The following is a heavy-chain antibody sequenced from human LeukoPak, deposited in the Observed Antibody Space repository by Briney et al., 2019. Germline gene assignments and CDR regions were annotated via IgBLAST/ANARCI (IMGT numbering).Heavy chain of an antibody. CDR1: GLRFSSFW. V-gene: IGHV3-7*03. J-gene: IGHJ4*02. CDR2: INQDESKK. Sequence: GGSLRLSCVVSGLRFSSFWMTWVRQAPGKGLEWVANINQDESKKYYVDPVKGRFTISRDYAKNSVFLQMNNLRVDDTAVYYCTRDNPFGAFWGQGTLVTVSS. D-gene: IGHD3-16*01. CDR3: TRDNPFGAF.